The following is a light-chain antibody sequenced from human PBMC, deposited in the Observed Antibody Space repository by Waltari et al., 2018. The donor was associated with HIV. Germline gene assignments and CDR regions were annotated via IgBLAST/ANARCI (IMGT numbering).Light chain of an antibody. J-gene: IGLJ2*01. CDR1: SSNIGVNY. V-gene: IGLV1-51*01. Sequence: QSVLTQPPSLSAAPGQKVSITCSGSSSNIGVNYVSWYQQFPRTAPKLIIYDNNERPSGLPDRFSGSKSVTSATLDITGLRTGDEADYYCVSWDSSLRGVLFGGGTKLTVL. CDR2: DNN. CDR3: VSWDSSLRGVL.